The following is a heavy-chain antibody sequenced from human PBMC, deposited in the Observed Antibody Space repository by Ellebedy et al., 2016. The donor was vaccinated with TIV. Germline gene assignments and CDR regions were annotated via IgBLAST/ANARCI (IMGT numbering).Heavy chain of an antibody. CDR1: GGSINSDGYY. D-gene: IGHD3-16*01. CDR2: IFYSGST. V-gene: IGHV4-31*03. Sequence: TLSLTXTVSGGSINSDGYYWSWIRQHPGKGLEWIGYIFYSGSTYYNPSLKSRFSISLDMSKNQFSLKLSSVTAADTAVFYCARGEAQGDSLLYESWGQGTLVTVSA. J-gene: IGHJ5*02. CDR3: ARGEAQGDSLLYES.